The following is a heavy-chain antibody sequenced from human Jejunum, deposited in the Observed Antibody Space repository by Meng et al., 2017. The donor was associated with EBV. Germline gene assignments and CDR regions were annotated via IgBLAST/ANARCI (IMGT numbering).Heavy chain of an antibody. CDR3: ARDRRVGSYDH. D-gene: IGHD1-26*01. CDR2: ISYNTGNP. Sequence: QVQLVQSGSELREPGASVKVSCKASGYIFTTYSMNWVRQAPGQGLEWMGYISYNTGNPSYAQGFTGRFVFSWDTSVNTAYLQISSLRAEDTAVYYCARDRRVGSYDHWGQGTLVTVSS. V-gene: IGHV7-4-1*02. CDR1: GYIFTTYS. J-gene: IGHJ5*02.